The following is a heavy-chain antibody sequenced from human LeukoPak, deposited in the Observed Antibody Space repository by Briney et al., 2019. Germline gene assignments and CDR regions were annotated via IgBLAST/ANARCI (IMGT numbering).Heavy chain of an antibody. J-gene: IGHJ1*01. CDR3: ARPGSPAAGASDFHH. V-gene: IGHV1-46*01. Sequence: ASVKVSCKASGYTFTSYDINWVRQATGQGLEWMGLINPSSGSTSYAQKFLGRVTMTRDTSTSTVHMDLSSLRSEDMAVYYCARPGSPAAGASDFHHWGQGTLVTVSS. CDR2: INPSSGST. CDR1: GYTFTSYD. D-gene: IGHD6-13*01.